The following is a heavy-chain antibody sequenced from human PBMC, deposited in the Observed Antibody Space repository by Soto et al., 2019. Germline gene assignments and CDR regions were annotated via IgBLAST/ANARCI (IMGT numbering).Heavy chain of an antibody. V-gene: IGHV1-69*01. Sequence: QVQLVQSGAEVKKPGSSVKVSCRASGGTFSSSAINWVRQAPGQGLEWMGEITPVFVTANYAQKFQGRVTITADASTSTAYMELSSLRSDDTAVYYCARDGYNLPPANLHFDIWGQGTMVSVSS. J-gene: IGHJ3*02. CDR2: ITPVFVTA. CDR1: GGTFSSSA. D-gene: IGHD5-12*01. CDR3: ARDGYNLPPANLHFDI.